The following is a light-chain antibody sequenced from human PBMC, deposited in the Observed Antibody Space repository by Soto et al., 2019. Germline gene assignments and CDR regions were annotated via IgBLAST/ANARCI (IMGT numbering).Light chain of an antibody. CDR1: QDISSS. CDR2: DAS. J-gene: IGKJ1*01. Sequence: SQMTQSPSTLSASVGDRVTIPCRARQDISSSVAWYQPKPGKAPRLLIFDASSLESGVPSSFSGSGSGTEFTLTISSLQPDDFAIYYCQHYNSYPWTCGQGTKVDI. CDR3: QHYNSYPWT. V-gene: IGKV1-5*01.